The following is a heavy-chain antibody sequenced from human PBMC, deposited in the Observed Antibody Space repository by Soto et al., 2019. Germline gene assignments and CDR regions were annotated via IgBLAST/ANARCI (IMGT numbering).Heavy chain of an antibody. D-gene: IGHD3-10*01. CDR2: MNPNSGNT. Sequence: QVQLVQSGAEVKKPGASVKVSCKASGYTFTSYDINWVRQATGQGLEWMGWMNPNSGNTGYAQKFQGRVTMTRNTSISTAYTALSSLRSEHTAMYYCARGVNYYGSGDDAFDIWGQGTMVTVSS. CDR3: ARGVNYYGSGDDAFDI. V-gene: IGHV1-8*01. J-gene: IGHJ3*02. CDR1: GYTFTSYD.